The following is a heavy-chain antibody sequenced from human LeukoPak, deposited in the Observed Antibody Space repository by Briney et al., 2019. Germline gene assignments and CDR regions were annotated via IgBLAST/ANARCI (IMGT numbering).Heavy chain of an antibody. V-gene: IGHV1-69*05. Sequence: SVKVSCKASGGTFSSYAISWVRQAPGQGLEWMGRIIPIFGTANYAQKFQGRVTMTTDDSTSTVYMELSSLRSEDTAVYYCARVSSGSPDFDYWGQGTLVTVSS. CDR2: IIPIFGTA. CDR3: ARVSSGSPDFDY. J-gene: IGHJ4*02. CDR1: GGTFSSYA. D-gene: IGHD1-26*01.